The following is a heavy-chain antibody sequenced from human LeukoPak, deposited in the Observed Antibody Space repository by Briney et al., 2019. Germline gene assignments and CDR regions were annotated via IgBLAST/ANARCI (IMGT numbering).Heavy chain of an antibody. CDR1: GFTFSSYW. Sequence: GGSLRLSCAASGFTFSSYWMHWVRQAPGKGLVWVSGINTDGSSTSYADSVKGRFTIPRDNAKNSLYLQINSLRAEDTAAYYCARGNRPPDYWGQGTLVTVSS. J-gene: IGHJ4*02. CDR3: ARGNRPPDY. V-gene: IGHV3-74*01. CDR2: INTDGSST.